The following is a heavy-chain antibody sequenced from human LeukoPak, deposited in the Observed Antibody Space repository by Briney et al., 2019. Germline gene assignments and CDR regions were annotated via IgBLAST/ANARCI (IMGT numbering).Heavy chain of an antibody. D-gene: IGHD6-13*01. CDR1: GFTFSGYS. Sequence: GGSLRLSCAASGFTFSGYSMNWVRQAPGKGLEWVSYISSSSSTIYYADSVKGRFTISRDNAKNPLYLQMNSLRDEDTAVYYCARGLVAAAFDYWGQGTLVTVSS. V-gene: IGHV3-48*02. CDR2: ISSSSSTI. CDR3: ARGLVAAAFDY. J-gene: IGHJ4*02.